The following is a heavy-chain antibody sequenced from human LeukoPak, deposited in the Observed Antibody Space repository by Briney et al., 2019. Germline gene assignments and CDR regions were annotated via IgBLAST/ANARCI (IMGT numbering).Heavy chain of an antibody. Sequence: GGSLRLSCAAPGFTFSSYEMNWVRQAPGKGLEWVSYSSSSGTTIYYAESVKGRFTISRDNAKNSLHLQMNSLRAEDTAVYYCASQDVFRYHDYWGQGTLVTVSS. CDR1: GFTFSSYE. CDR3: ASQDVFRYHDY. CDR2: SSSSGTTI. V-gene: IGHV3-48*03. D-gene: IGHD2-2*01. J-gene: IGHJ4*02.